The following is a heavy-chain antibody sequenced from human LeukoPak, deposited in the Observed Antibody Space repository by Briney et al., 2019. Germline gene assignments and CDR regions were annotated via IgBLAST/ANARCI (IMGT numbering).Heavy chain of an antibody. V-gene: IGHV1-2*02. CDR3: AREGVPAVAARRGLNY. D-gene: IGHD6-6*01. J-gene: IGHJ4*02. CDR2: INPNSGGT. Sequence: ASVKVSCKASGYTFTAYYMHWVRQAPGQGLEWMGWINPNSGGTNYAQKFQGRVTMTRDTSISTVYMEMSRLRSDDTAVYYCAREGVPAVAARRGLNYWGQGTLVAVSS. CDR1: GYTFTAYY.